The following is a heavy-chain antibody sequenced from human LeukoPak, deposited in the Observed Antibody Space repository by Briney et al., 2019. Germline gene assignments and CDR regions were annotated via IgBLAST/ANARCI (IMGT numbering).Heavy chain of an antibody. CDR3: AREESEGVNDY. CDR2: IWYDGSNK. J-gene: IGHJ4*02. CDR1: GFTFSNYG. Sequence: PGRSLRLSCAASGFTFSNYGMHWVRQAPGKGLEWVAVIWYDGSNKYYADSVKGRFTISRDNSENTPYLQMNSLRAEDTAVYYCAREESEGVNDYWGQGTLVTVSS. D-gene: IGHD3-10*01. V-gene: IGHV3-33*01.